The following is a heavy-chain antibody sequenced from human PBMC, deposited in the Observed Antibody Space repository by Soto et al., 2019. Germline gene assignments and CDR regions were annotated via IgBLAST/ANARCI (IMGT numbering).Heavy chain of an antibody. Sequence: QMHLQESGLGLVKPSQTLSLTCTVSGGSMSTGGYYWSWIRQHPGKGLEWLGYINDSGNTVYTASIRIRVSISVDTSKNQFSLRLSSVTAAATAVYYCARDRGYSYGDDAFDIWGQGTLVAVSS. J-gene: IGHJ3*02. CDR2: INDSGNT. D-gene: IGHD5-18*01. V-gene: IGHV4-31*03. CDR1: GGSMSTGGYY. CDR3: ARDRGYSYGDDAFDI.